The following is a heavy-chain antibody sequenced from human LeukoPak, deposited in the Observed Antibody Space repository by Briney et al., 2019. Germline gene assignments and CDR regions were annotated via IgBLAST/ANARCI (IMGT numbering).Heavy chain of an antibody. CDR3: VRDLAAWDV. J-gene: IGHJ6*04. CDR1: GFTFSRFW. Sequence: PGGSLRLSCAASGFTFSRFWMSWVRQAPGKGLEWVANIQQDEGQKYYVDSVKGRFIISRDNAKNSLYLQMNSLRAEDTAVYYCVRDLAAWDVWGKGTTVTVSS. CDR2: IQQDEGQK. V-gene: IGHV3-7*01.